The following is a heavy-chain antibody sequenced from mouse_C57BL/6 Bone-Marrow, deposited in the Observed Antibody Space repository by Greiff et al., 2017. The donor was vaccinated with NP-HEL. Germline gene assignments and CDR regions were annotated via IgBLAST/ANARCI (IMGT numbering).Heavy chain of an antibody. CDR3: ARREGSYYDYDDYAMDY. V-gene: IGHV3-6*01. Sequence: ESGPGLVKPSQSLSLTCSVTGYSITSGYYWNWIRQFPGNKLEWMGYISYDGSNNYNPSLKNRISITRDTSKNQFFLKLNSVTTEDTATYYCARREGSYYDYDDYAMDYWGQGTSVTVSS. D-gene: IGHD2-4*01. CDR1: GYSITSGYY. J-gene: IGHJ4*01. CDR2: ISYDGSN.